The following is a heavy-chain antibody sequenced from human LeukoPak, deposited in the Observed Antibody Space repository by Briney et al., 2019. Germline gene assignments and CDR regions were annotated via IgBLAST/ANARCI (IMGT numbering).Heavy chain of an antibody. CDR3: AKDPTGSYFDY. D-gene: IGHD3-10*01. CDR1: GFTFSRYA. V-gene: IGHV3-23*01. CDR2: ISGSGGST. J-gene: IGHJ4*02. Sequence: GGSLRLSCAASGFTFSRYAMSWVRQAPGKGLEWLSAISGSGGSTYYADSVKGRLTISRDNSKNTLYLQMNSLRAEDTAVYYCAKDPTGSYFDYWGQGTLVTVSS.